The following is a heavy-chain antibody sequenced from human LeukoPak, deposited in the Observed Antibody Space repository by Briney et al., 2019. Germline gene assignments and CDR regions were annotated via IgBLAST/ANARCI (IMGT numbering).Heavy chain of an antibody. CDR2: ISGSGGST. J-gene: IGHJ4*02. CDR1: GFTFSSHA. V-gene: IGHV3-23*01. CDR3: ATAYYYDSRGYDPVDY. D-gene: IGHD3-22*01. Sequence: GGSLRLSCAASGFTFSSHAMSWVRQAPGKGLEWVSGISGSGGSTYYADSVKGRFTVSRDNSKNTLYLQMNSLRAEDTAVYYCATAYYYDSRGYDPVDYWGQGTLVTVSS.